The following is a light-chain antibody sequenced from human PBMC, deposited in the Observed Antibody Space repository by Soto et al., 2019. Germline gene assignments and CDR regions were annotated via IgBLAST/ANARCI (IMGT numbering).Light chain of an antibody. J-gene: IGKJ4*01. Sequence: EIVLTQSPGTLSLSPGERATLSCRASQSVRSNSLAWFQQKPGQAPRLLIYGASNRATGIPDRFSGSGSGTDFSLTISSLQIEDFALYYCQQSNNWPPLTFGGGTKVDIK. CDR2: GAS. CDR3: QQSNNWPPLT. CDR1: QSVRSNS. V-gene: IGKV3-20*01.